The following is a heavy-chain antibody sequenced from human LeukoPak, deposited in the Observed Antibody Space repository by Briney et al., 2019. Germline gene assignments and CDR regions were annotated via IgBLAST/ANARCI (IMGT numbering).Heavy chain of an antibody. V-gene: IGHV3-30*02. J-gene: IGHJ5*02. CDR3: ARGGSGWYGNYFDP. D-gene: IGHD6-19*01. CDR1: GFTFSSYG. CDR2: IRYDGSNK. Sequence: PGGSLRLSCAASGFTFSSYGMHWVRQAPGKGLEWVAFIRYDGSNKYYADSVKGRFTISRDNSKNTLYLQMNSLRAEDTALYHCARGGSGWYGNYFDPWGQGTLVTVSS.